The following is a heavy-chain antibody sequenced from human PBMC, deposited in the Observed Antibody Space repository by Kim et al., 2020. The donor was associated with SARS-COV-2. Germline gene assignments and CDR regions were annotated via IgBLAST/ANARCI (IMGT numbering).Heavy chain of an antibody. CDR1: EYTFNNYW. CDR2: IYPGDSDT. D-gene: IGHD1-26*01. Sequence: GESLKISCKASEYTFNNYWIGWVRQMPGKGLQWLGIIYPGDSDTKYNPSVQGQVTISADWSLTTAYLQWSSLKASDTAIYYCARAPSGTFSPYDFDDWGQGTLVTVAS. J-gene: IGHJ4*02. V-gene: IGHV5-51*01. CDR3: ARAPSGTFSPYDFDD.